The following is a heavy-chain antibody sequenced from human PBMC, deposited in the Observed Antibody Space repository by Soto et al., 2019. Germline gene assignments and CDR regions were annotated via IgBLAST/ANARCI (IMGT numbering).Heavy chain of an antibody. CDR2: ISGSGGST. CDR3: TASSGWYNAFDI. J-gene: IGHJ3*02. V-gene: IGHV3-23*01. D-gene: IGHD6-19*01. CDR1: GFTYSSYA. Sequence: GGSLRLSCAASGFTYSSYAMSWVRQAPGKGLEWVSAISGSGGSTYYAESVKGRFTISRDNSKNTLFLQMNSLRAEDTAVYYCTASSGWYNAFDIWGQGTMVTVSS.